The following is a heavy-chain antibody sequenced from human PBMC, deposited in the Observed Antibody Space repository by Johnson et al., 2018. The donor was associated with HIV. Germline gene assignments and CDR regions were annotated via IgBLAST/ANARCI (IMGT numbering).Heavy chain of an antibody. CDR2: ISSNGGST. D-gene: IGHD2-21*01. CDR1: GFTFSSYD. CDR3: ARDLEGGEHTTLLAHAFDI. J-gene: IGHJ3*02. V-gene: IGHV3-64*01. Sequence: VQLVESGGGLVQPGGSLRLSCAASGFTFSSYDMHWVRQAPGKGLEYVSAISSNGGSTYYANSVKGRFTISRDNSKNTLYLQMGSLRAEDMAVDYCARDLEGGEHTTLLAHAFDIWGQGTMVTVSS.